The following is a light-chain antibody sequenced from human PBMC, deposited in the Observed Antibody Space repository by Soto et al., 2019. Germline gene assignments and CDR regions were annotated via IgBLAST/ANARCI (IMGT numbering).Light chain of an antibody. V-gene: IGKV1-5*03. J-gene: IGKJ2*01. CDR3: QQGHSTPYT. CDR2: KAS. Sequence: IHMTQSPSSLSVSVGDRVTITCRTSQNINAWLAWYQQRPGQAPKLLIYKASSLESGVPSRFSGSGSGTEFTLTISSLQPDDFATYYCQQGHSTPYTLGQGTKVDIK. CDR1: QNINAW.